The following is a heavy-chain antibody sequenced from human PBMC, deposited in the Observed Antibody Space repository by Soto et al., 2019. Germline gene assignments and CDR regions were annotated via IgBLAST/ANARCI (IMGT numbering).Heavy chain of an antibody. CDR1: GYIFIDYY. D-gene: IGHD6-6*01. J-gene: IGHJ5*01. CDR3: ARESSSVYGHTWFDS. Sequence: QVQLVQSGAEVKKPGASVKVSCKASGYIFIDYYIHWVRQAPGQGLEWMGWINPNSGGTNYAQKFQGWVTMTRDTSITTAYMEVNSLKSDDTAVFYCARESSSVYGHTWFDSWGRGTLVTVSS. CDR2: INPNSGGT. V-gene: IGHV1-2*04.